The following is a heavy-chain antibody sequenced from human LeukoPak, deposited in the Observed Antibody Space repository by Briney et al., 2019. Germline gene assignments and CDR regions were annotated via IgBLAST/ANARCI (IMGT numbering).Heavy chain of an antibody. D-gene: IGHD3-3*01. Sequence: GASVKVSCKASGGTFSSYAISWVRQAPGQGLEWMGGIIPIFGTANYAQKFQGRVTITADESTSTAYMELSSLRSEDTAVYYCARTEYDDFWSGHNGYFDYWGQGTLVTVSS. CDR3: ARTEYDDFWSGHNGYFDY. CDR1: GGTFSSYA. V-gene: IGHV1-69*13. CDR2: IIPIFGTA. J-gene: IGHJ4*02.